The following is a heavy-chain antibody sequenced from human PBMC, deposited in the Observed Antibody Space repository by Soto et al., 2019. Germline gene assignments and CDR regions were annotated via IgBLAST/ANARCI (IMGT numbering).Heavy chain of an antibody. D-gene: IGHD3-9*01. J-gene: IGHJ4*02. CDR3: TTEMDYDILTGYFYFDY. CDR1: GFSFSNAW. Sequence: GGSLRLSCTASGFSFSNAWMNWVRQAPGKGLEWVGRIKSKTDGGTTDYAAPVKGRFTISRDDSKNTLYLQMNSLKTEDTAVYYCTTEMDYDILTGYFYFDYWRQGTLVTVS. CDR2: IKSKTDGGTT. V-gene: IGHV3-15*07.